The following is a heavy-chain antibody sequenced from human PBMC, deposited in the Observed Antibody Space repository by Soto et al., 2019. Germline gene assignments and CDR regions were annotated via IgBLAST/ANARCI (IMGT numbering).Heavy chain of an antibody. CDR1: GFTFSSSS. D-gene: IGHD3-3*01. CDR2: ISSSSSYI. CDR3: ARDKGDYDFWSGFDTRNYYYYYGMDV. Sequence: PGGSLRLSCAASGFTFSSSSMNLVRQAPGKGLEWGSSISSSSSYIYYADSVKGRFTISRDNAKNSLYLQMNSLRAEDTAVYSCARDKGDYDFWSGFDTRNYYYYYGMDVWGQGTTVTVSS. V-gene: IGHV3-21*01. J-gene: IGHJ6*02.